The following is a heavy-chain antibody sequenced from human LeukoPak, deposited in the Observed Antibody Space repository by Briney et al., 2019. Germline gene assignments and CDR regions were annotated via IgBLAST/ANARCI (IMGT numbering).Heavy chain of an antibody. V-gene: IGHV3-30*02. D-gene: IGHD3-22*01. CDR2: IRYDGSNK. CDR3: AKVDYYDSSGPEE. J-gene: IGHJ3*01. CDR1: GFTLSSYG. Sequence: GGSLRLSCAASGFTLSSYGMHWVRQAPGKGLEWVTFIRYDGSNKYYADSVKGRFTISRDNSKNTLYLQMNSLRAEDTAVYYCAKVDYYDSSGPEEWGQGTMVTVSS.